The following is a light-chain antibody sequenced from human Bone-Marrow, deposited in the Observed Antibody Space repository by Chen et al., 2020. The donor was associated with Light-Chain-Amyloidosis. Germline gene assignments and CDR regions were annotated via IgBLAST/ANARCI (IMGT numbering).Light chain of an antibody. V-gene: IGKV4-1*01. CDR2: WAS. Sequence: IVLTQSPDSLTVSLGGRATIKCESRQSVLFTYNNKNYLAWYQQRPGQPPKLLISWASTRESGVPDRFSGSGSGTHFTLNISRLRAEDVAVYYCQQYYISPLTFGGGTKVEVK. CDR3: QQYYISPLT. J-gene: IGKJ4*01. CDR1: QSVLFTYNNKNY.